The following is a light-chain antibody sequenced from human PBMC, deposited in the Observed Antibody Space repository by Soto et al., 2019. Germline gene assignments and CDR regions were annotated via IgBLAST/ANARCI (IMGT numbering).Light chain of an antibody. J-gene: IGKJ4*01. CDR2: YSS. CDR3: QQYGTLPLT. V-gene: IGKV3D-15*02. CDR1: QSVRTN. Sequence: EVMMMQFPDTVSVTPGETVTLSCGASQSVRTNLAWYQQRPGQAPRLLIHYSSTRATDVPARFSGSGSGTDFTLTISRLEPEDFAVYYCQQYGTLPLTFGGGTKVDIK.